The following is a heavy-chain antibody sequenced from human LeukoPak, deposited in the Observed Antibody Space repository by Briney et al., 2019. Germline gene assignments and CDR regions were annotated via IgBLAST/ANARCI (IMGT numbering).Heavy chain of an antibody. CDR3: ARYPAPYCSSGNCYGAFDI. D-gene: IGHD2-2*01. V-gene: IGHV4-31*03. Sequence: SETLSLTCTVSGASFNSGHYYWSWIRQHPGKGLEWIRYIYFSGTTYYNPSLRSRVTISVDTSKNQFSLKLSSVTAADTAVYYCARYPAPYCSSGNCYGAFDIWGQGTMVTVSS. J-gene: IGHJ3*02. CDR2: IYFSGTT. CDR1: GASFNSGHYY.